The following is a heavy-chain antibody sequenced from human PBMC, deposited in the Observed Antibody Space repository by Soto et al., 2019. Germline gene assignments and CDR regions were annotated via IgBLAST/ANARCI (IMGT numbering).Heavy chain of an antibody. CDR1: GGSFSTGGPY. J-gene: IGHJ4*02. Sequence: QVQLQESGPGLVRPSQTLSLTCTVTGGSFSTGGPYWSWLRQHTVKGLEWIGSIRDGETTYYNPSLKSRVNISMDTSKRQLSLDMRSLTVADTAIYFCARGRDYSKTAYWGQGTLVTVSS. V-gene: IGHV4-31*03. D-gene: IGHD4-4*01. CDR2: IRDGETT. CDR3: ARGRDYSKTAY.